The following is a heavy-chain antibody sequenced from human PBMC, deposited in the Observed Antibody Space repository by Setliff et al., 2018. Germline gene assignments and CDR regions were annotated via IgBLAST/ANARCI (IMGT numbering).Heavy chain of an antibody. CDR2: ISVYSGNT. CDR3: AREGDGYNYGYD. J-gene: IGHJ4*02. V-gene: IGHV1-18*01. D-gene: IGHD5-12*01. Sequence: ASVKVSCKASGGSFSSYAIIWVRQAPGQGLEWLGWISVYSGNTDYAQNFQGRVTMTADTSTSTAYMEMSRLTSEDTAVYYCAREGDGYNYGYDWGQGTLVTVSS. CDR1: GGSFSSYA.